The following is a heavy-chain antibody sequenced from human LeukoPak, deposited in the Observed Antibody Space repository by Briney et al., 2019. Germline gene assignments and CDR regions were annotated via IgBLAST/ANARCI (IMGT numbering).Heavy chain of an antibody. CDR1: GYTFTSYD. CDR3: ARSDYYDSSGPFDY. Sequence: SVKVSCKASGYTFTSYDINWVRQAPGQGLEWMGGIIPIFGTANYAQKFQGRVTITADESTSTAYMELSSLRSEDTAVYYCARSDYYDSSGPFDYWGQGTLVTVSS. V-gene: IGHV1-69*13. D-gene: IGHD3-22*01. J-gene: IGHJ4*02. CDR2: IIPIFGTA.